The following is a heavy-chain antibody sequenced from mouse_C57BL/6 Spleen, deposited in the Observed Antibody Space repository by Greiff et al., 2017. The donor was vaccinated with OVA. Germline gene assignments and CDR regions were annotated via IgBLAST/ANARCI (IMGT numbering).Heavy chain of an antibody. CDR1: GFTFSSYA. V-gene: IGHV5-9-1*02. CDR3: TRDGGRGDYFDY. D-gene: IGHD2-3*01. CDR2: ISSGGDYI. Sequence: EVMLVESGEGLVKPGGSLKLSCAASGFTFSSYAMSWVRQTPEKRLEWVAYISSGGDYIYYADTVKGRFTISRDNARNTLYLQMSSLKSEDTAMYYCTRDGGRGDYFDYWGQGTTLTVSS. J-gene: IGHJ2*01.